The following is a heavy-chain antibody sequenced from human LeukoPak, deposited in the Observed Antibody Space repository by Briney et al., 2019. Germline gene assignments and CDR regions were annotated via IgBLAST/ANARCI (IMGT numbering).Heavy chain of an antibody. Sequence: ASVKVSCKASGYTFTCYGIIWVRQAPGQGLEWMGWISAYNGNTNYAQKLQGRVTMTTDTSTSTAYMELRSLRSDDTAVYYCARDLTADNAFDIWGQGTMVTVSS. J-gene: IGHJ3*02. CDR3: ARDLTADNAFDI. CDR1: GYTFTCYG. V-gene: IGHV1-18*01. CDR2: ISAYNGNT. D-gene: IGHD3-9*01.